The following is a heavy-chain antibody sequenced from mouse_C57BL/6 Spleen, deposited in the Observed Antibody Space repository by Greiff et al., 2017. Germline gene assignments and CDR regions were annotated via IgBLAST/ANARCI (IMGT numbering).Heavy chain of an antibody. V-gene: IGHV1-82*01. CDR3: ARVGLTGYFDY. J-gene: IGHJ2*01. CDR1: GYAFSSSW. D-gene: IGHD4-1*01. CDR2: IYPGAGNP. Sequence: VQGVESGPELVKPGASVKISCKASGYAFSSSWMNWVKQRPGKGLEWIGRIYPGAGNPNYNGKFKGKATLTADKSSSTAYMQLSSLTSEDSAVYFCARVGLTGYFDYWGQGTTLTVSS.